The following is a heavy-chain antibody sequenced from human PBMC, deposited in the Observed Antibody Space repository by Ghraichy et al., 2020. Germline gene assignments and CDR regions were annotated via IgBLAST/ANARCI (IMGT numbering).Heavy chain of an antibody. J-gene: IGHJ4*02. V-gene: IGHV5-51*01. Sequence: GESLNISCKVSGYSVTSYWIGWVRQMPGKALEWMGIIYPGDSDTRYSPTFQGQVTISADKSISTAYLQWSSLKASDTAMYYCAIRYRGSNFHYFDYWGQGTLVTVSS. CDR2: IYPGDSDT. CDR1: GYSVTSYW. CDR3: AIRYRGSNFHYFDY. D-gene: IGHD4-11*01.